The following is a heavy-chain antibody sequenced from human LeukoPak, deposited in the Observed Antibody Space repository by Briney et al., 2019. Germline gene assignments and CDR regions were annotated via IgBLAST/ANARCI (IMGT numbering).Heavy chain of an antibody. CDR3: ARGSFHDYYDSSGYVDY. Sequence: ASVKVSCKASGYTFTSYGISWVRQAPGQGLEWMGWISAYNGNTNYAQKLQGRVTMTTDTSTSTAYMELRGLRSDDTAVYYCARGSFHDYYDSSGYVDYWGQGTLVTVSS. CDR1: GYTFTSYG. CDR2: ISAYNGNT. J-gene: IGHJ4*02. D-gene: IGHD3-22*01. V-gene: IGHV1-18*01.